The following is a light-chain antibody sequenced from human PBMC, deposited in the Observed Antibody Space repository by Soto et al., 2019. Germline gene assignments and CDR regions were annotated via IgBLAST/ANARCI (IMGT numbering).Light chain of an antibody. CDR2: AAS. J-gene: IGKJ2*01. V-gene: IGKV1-9*01. Sequence: EIQLTQSPSFLSASVGDRVTITCRASQGISSYLAWFQQKPGKAPKLLIYAASTLQSRLPSRFSGSGSGTDFTLTISSLQPEDFATYYCQQLNTYPHTFGQGTKLEIK. CDR3: QQLNTYPHT. CDR1: QGISSY.